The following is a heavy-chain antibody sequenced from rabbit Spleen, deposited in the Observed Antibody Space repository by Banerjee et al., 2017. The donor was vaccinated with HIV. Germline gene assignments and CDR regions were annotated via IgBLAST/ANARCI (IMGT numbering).Heavy chain of an antibody. CDR3: ARTTYGYDDYGDLYYAAMDL. V-gene: IGHV1S45*01. J-gene: IGHJ6*01. Sequence: EQLVESGGGLVQPEGSLTLTCTASGFSFSSRYYMCWVRQAPGKGLEWIGCIGFGSTGNPYYASWAKGRFTISKTSSTTVTLQMTSLTAADTATYFCARTTYGYDDYGDLYYAAMDLWGPGTLVTVS. CDR1: GFSFSSRYY. CDR2: IGFGSTGNP. D-gene: IGHD2-1*01.